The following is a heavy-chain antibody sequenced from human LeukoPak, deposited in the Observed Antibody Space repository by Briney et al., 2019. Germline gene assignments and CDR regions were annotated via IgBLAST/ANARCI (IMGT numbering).Heavy chain of an antibody. Sequence: GASVKVSCKASGYTLTSYGISWVRQAPGQGLEWMGWISAYNGNTNYAQKLQGRVTMTTDTSTSTAYMELRSLRSDDTAVYYCARRSVPAAMGEWFDPWGQGTLVTVSS. D-gene: IGHD2-2*01. J-gene: IGHJ5*02. CDR3: ARRSVPAAMGEWFDP. V-gene: IGHV1-18*01. CDR1: GYTLTSYG. CDR2: ISAYNGNT.